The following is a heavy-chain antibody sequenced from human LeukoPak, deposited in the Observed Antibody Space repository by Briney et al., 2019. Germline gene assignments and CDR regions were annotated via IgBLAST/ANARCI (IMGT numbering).Heavy chain of an antibody. V-gene: IGHV3-15*01. CDR2: IKSKTDGGTT. CDR1: GFTFSNAW. Sequence: GSLRLSCAASGFTFSNAWMSWVRQAPGKGLEWVGRIKSKTDGGTTDYAAPVKGRFTISRDDSKNTLYPQMNSLKTEDTAVYYCTQEAPYSSGWYVDYWGQGTLVTVSS. D-gene: IGHD6-19*01. J-gene: IGHJ4*02. CDR3: TQEAPYSSGWYVDY.